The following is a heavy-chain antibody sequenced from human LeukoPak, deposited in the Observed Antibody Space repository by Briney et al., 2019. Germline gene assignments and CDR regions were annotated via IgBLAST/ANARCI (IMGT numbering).Heavy chain of an antibody. D-gene: IGHD2-15*01. CDR2: IYYSGST. V-gene: IGHV4-31*03. CDR3: ASGRGLTATLPY. CDR1: GGSISSGDYY. J-gene: IGHJ4*02. Sequence: PSQTLSLTCTVSGGSISSGDYYWSWIRQHPGKGLEWIGYIYYSGSTYYNPSLKSRVTISVDTSKNQFSLNLNSVTAADTAVYYCASGRGLTATLPYWGQGTLVTVSS.